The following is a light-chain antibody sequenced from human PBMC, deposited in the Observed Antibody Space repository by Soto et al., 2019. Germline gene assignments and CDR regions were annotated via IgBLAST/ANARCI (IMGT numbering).Light chain of an antibody. V-gene: IGLV1-40*01. CDR1: SSNIGANYD. CDR3: QSYDRGLRGSV. CDR2: GNT. Sequence: QSVLTQPPSVSGAPGQRITISCTGSSSNIGANYDVHWYQQVPGTAPKLLIYGNTHRPSGGPHRFSGSKSGTSASLAITALRAEDEATYYCQSYDRGLRGSVFGGGTKVTVL. J-gene: IGLJ2*01.